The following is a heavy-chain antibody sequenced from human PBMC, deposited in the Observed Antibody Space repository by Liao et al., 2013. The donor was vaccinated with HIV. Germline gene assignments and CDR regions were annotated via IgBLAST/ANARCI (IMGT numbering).Heavy chain of an antibody. CDR2: VHFTGRT. CDR1: GGTLSSYY. CDR3: ARDAYSGSYGSSHFQP. J-gene: IGHJ1*01. D-gene: IGHD1-26*01. Sequence: QVHLRQSGPGLVRPSETVSLTCRVSGGTLSSYYWSWIRQSPGKGLEWIGYVHFTGRTNYSPSLEGRATISMDKSNNQYPPRREALTLADTAVYYCARDAYSGSYGSSHFQPWGQGTLVTVSS. V-gene: IGHV4-59*12.